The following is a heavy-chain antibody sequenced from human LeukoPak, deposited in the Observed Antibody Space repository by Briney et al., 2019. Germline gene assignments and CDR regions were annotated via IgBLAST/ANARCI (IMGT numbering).Heavy chain of an antibody. CDR1: GDSVSSNSAA. J-gene: IGHJ4*02. CDR2: TYYRSKWYS. V-gene: IGHV6-1*01. CDR3: ARKDYFDY. Sequence: SQTLSLTCAISGDSVSSNSAAWNWIRQSPSRGLEWLGRTYYRSKWYSDYAVSVKSRITIKSDTSKNQFSLQLSSVTAADTAVYYCARKDYFDYWGQGTLVTVSS.